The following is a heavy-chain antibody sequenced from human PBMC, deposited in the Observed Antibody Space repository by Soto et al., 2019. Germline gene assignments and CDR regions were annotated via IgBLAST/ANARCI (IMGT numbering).Heavy chain of an antibody. CDR3: AKDRGTGDYGVNAVDI. V-gene: IGHV3-23*01. CDR2: ISGRGENT. Sequence: EVQLLESGGGLVQPGGSLRLSCAASGFTFSVFAMSWVRQAPGKGLELVSTISGRGENTYYADSVKGRFTISRDNSKNTLNLQMNSLRGEDTAVYYCAKDRGTGDYGVNAVDIWGQGTKVTVAS. J-gene: IGHJ3*02. CDR1: GFTFSVFA. D-gene: IGHD7-27*01.